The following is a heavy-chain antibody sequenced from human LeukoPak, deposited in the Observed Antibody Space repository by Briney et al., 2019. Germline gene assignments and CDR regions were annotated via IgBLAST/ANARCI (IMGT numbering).Heavy chain of an antibody. CDR3: ARDPTTVDWFDP. CDR1: GGSISSSSYY. J-gene: IGHJ5*02. V-gene: IGHV4-39*07. D-gene: IGHD4-17*01. CDR2: IYYSGST. Sequence: PSETLSLTCTVSGGSISSSSYYWGWIRQPPGKGLEWIGSIYYSGSTYYNPSLKSRVTISVDTSKNQFSLKLSSVTAADTAVYYCARDPTTVDWFDPWGQGTLVTVSS.